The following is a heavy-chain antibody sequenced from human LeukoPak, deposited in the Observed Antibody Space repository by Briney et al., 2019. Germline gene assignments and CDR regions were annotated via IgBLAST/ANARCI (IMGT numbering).Heavy chain of an antibody. CDR3: ARGTGYTSGWGYYYCDY. D-gene: IGHD6-19*01. Sequence: SETLSLTCTVSGGSISSSSYYWGWIRQPPGKGLAWIGSIYYSGSTYYNPPLKSRVTISVDTSKNQFSLKLSSVTAADTAVYYCARGTGYTSGWGYYYCDYWGQGTLVTVSS. CDR1: GGSISSSSYY. V-gene: IGHV4-39*01. J-gene: IGHJ4*02. CDR2: IYYSGST.